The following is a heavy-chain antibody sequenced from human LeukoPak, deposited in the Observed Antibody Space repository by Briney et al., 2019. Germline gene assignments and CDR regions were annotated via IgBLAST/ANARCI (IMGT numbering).Heavy chain of an antibody. J-gene: IGHJ4*02. CDR3: ARLPLEVVPAAPKYYFDY. CDR2: IYPGDSDT. D-gene: IGHD2-2*01. V-gene: IGHV5-51*01. Sequence: ASVKVSCKVSGYTLTELSMHWVRQMPGKGLEWMGIIYPGDSDTRYSPSFQGQVTISADKSISTAYLQWSSLKASDTAMYYCARLPLEVVPAAPKYYFDYWGQGTLVTVSS. CDR1: GYTLTELS.